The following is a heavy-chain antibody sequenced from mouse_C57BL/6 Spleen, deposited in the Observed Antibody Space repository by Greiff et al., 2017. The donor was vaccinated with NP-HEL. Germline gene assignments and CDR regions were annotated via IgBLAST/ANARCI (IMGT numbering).Heavy chain of an antibody. V-gene: IGHV1-76*01. CDR2: LYPGSGNT. J-gene: IGHJ1*03. Sequence: QVQLKESGAELVRPGASVKLSCKASGYTFTDYYINWVKQRPGQGLEWIARLYPGSGNTYYKEKFKGKATLTAEKASSTAYMQLSSLTSEDSAVYFCAREGYFDVWGTGTTVTVTS. CDR1: GYTFTDYY. CDR3: AREGYFDV.